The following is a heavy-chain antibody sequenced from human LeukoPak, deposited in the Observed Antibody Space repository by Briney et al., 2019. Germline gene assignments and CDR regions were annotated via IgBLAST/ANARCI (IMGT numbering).Heavy chain of an antibody. J-gene: IGHJ4*02. CDR1: GFTFTSYA. CDR2: ISGSGSKT. CDR3: ARLRFPEGDY. D-gene: IGHD5-12*01. V-gene: IGHV3-23*01. Sequence: GGSLRLSCETSGFTFTSYAMSWVRQVPGRGLEWVSSISGSGSKTFYADSVKGRFTISRDNAKNSLYLQMNSLRVEDTAVYYCARLRFPEGDYWGQGTLDTVSS.